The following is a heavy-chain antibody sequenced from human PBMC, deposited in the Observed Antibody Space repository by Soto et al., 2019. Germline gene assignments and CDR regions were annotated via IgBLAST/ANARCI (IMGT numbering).Heavy chain of an antibody. CDR2: IYYAGST. J-gene: IGHJ6*02. D-gene: IGHD2-15*01. Sequence: QLQESGPGLVKASETLSLTCTVSGGSISSTDHYWAWIRQPAGKGLEWLGSIYYAGSTFHNPPLKRRATISVDTSRHQFSLRLSSVTAADTAVYYCARLVFHCLRGSCDDYTFYGLDVWGQGTTVTVSS. CDR1: GGSISSTDHY. V-gene: IGHV4-39*01. CDR3: ARLVFHCLRGSCDDYTFYGLDV.